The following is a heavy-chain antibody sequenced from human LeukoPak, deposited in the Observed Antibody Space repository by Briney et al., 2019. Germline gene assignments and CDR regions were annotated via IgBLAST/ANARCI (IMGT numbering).Heavy chain of an antibody. J-gene: IGHJ3*02. CDR1: GGTFSSYA. CDR3: ARDRFYCSSTSCYLGDAFDI. V-gene: IGHV1-69*05. D-gene: IGHD2-2*01. CDR2: IIPIFGTA. Sequence: SVKVSCKASGGTFSSYAISWVRQAPGQGLEWMGGIIPIFGTANYAQKFQGRVTITTDESTSTAYMELSSLRSEDTAVYYCARDRFYCSSTSCYLGDAFDIWGQGTMVTVSS.